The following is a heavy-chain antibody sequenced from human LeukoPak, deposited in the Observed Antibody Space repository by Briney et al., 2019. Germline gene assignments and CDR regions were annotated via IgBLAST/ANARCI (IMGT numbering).Heavy chain of an antibody. CDR2: TYYRSKWFN. V-gene: IGHV6-1*01. CDR3: AREHSSGPFFVY. CDR1: GDSVSSNSAA. J-gene: IGHJ4*02. D-gene: IGHD3-22*01. Sequence: SQTLSLTFAISGDSVSSNSAAWNWIRQSPSRGLEWLGRTYYRSKWFNNYAISMRSRITINPDTSKKQLSLQLKSVTPEDTAVYYCAREHSSGPFFVYWGEGRLVSVSS.